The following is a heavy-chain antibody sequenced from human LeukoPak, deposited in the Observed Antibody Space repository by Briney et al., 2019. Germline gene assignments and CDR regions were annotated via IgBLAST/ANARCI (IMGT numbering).Heavy chain of an antibody. CDR2: IKQDGSEE. J-gene: IGHJ6*04. CDR3: ARKAYGLDV. Sequence: GGSLRLSCAPSGFTFSSYWMSWVRQAPGKGLEWVANIKQDGSEEYYVDSVKGRFTISRDNGKNSLYLQMNSLRAEDTAVYYCARKAYGLDVWGKGTTVTVSS. V-gene: IGHV3-7*03. CDR1: GFTFSSYW.